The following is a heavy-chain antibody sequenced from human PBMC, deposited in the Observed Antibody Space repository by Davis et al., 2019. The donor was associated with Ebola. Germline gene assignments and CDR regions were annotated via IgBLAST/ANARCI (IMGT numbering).Heavy chain of an antibody. D-gene: IGHD1-26*01. CDR2: IHYSGKT. J-gene: IGHJ4*02. Sequence: MPSETLSLTCTVSLDSVRNYYWSWIRQPPGKGLEWIGYIHYSGKTNYNPSLERRVTMSVDTSRNQFSLNVTSVTAADTAVYYCARGGGSFYLAIDNWGPGTLVTVSS. CDR1: LDSVRNYY. CDR3: ARGGGSFYLAIDN. V-gene: IGHV4-59*02.